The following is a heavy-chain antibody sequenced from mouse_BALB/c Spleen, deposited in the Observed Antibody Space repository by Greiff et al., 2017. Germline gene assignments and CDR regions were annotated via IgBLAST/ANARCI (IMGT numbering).Heavy chain of an antibody. CDR3: TGSGNYGAWFAY. V-gene: IGHV1S127*01. CDR2: IDPSDSYT. Sequence: QVQLKQPGAELVKPGASVKMSCKASGYTFTSYWMHWVKQRPGQGLEWIGVIDPSDSYTSYNQKFKGKATLTVDTSSSTAYMQLSSLTSEDSAVYYCTGSGNYGAWFAYWGQGTLVTVSA. CDR1: GYTFTSYW. J-gene: IGHJ3*01. D-gene: IGHD2-1*01.